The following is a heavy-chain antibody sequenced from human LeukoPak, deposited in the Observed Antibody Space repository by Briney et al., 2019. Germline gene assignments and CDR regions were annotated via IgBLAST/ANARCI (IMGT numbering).Heavy chain of an antibody. Sequence: ASVKVSCKASGYIFSNYAITWVRQAPGRGLEWMGWISAYNRNTKYAQKVQGRVTMTTDTSTSTAYMELRSLRSDDTAVYYCARGAAAGSTIRTNWFDPWGQGTLVTVSS. CDR1: GYIFSNYA. D-gene: IGHD6-13*01. J-gene: IGHJ5*02. CDR3: ARGAAAGSTIRTNWFDP. V-gene: IGHV1-18*01. CDR2: ISAYNRNT.